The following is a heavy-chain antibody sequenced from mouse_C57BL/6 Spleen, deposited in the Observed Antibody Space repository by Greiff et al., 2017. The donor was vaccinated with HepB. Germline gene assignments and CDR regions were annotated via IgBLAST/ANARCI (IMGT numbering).Heavy chain of an antibody. J-gene: IGHJ2*01. Sequence: QVQLQQPGAELVRPGSSVKLSCKASGYTFTSYWMDWVKQRPGQGLEWIGNIYPADSETHYNQKFKDKATLTVDKSSSTAYMQLSSLSSEDSAVYYCAREGDSSGLYYFGRWGQGTTLTVSS. CDR3: AREGDSSGLYYFGR. D-gene: IGHD3-2*02. CDR2: IYPADSET. CDR1: GYTFTSYW. V-gene: IGHV1-61*01.